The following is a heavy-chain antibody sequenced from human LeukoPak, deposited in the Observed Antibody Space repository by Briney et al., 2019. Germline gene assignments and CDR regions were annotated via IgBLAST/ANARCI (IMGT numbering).Heavy chain of an antibody. CDR3: ARTELTYYYYMDV. CDR2: IYYSGST. V-gene: IGHV4-39*01. CDR1: GGSFSGYY. Sequence: SETLSLTCAVYGGSFSGYYWGWIRQPPGKGLEWIGSIYYSGSTYYNPSLKSRVTISVDTSKNQFSLKLSSVTAADTAVYYCARTELTYYYYMDVWGKXXTVXVSS. J-gene: IGHJ6*03. D-gene: IGHD1-14*01.